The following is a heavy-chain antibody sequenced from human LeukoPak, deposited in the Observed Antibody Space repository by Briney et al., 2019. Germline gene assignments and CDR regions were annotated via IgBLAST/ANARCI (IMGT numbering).Heavy chain of an antibody. CDR3: ASIHSGPQEYYFDY. Sequence: ASETLSLTCTVSGGSISSSSYYWGWIRQPPGKGLEWIGSIYYSGSTYYNPSLKSRVTISVDTSKNQFSLKLSSVTAADTAVYYCASIHSGPQEYYFDYWGQGTLVTVSS. D-gene: IGHD1-26*01. CDR2: IYYSGST. CDR1: GGSISSSSYY. V-gene: IGHV4-39*07. J-gene: IGHJ4*02.